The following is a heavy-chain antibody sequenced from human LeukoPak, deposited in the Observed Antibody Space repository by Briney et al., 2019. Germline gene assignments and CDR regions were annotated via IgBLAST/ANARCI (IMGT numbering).Heavy chain of an antibody. J-gene: IGHJ6*03. CDR3: AHHQWLGTNYYMDV. CDR2: IYYSGST. Sequence: PSETQSLTCTVSGGSISSYYWSWIRQPPGKGLEWIGYIYYSGSTNYNPSLKSRVTISVDTSKNQFSLKLSSVTAAHTAVYYCAHHQWLGTNYYMDVWGKGTTVTVSS. D-gene: IGHD6-19*01. CDR1: GGSISSYY. V-gene: IGHV4-59*01.